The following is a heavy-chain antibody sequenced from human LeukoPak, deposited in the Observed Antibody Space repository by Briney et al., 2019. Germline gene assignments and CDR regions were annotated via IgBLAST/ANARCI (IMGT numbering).Heavy chain of an antibody. CDR3: ARGRNGFFDY. J-gene: IGHJ4*01. D-gene: IGHD5-24*01. CDR1: GFTFSTYW. Sequence: GGSLRLSCAASGFTFSTYWMHWVRQAPGKGLVWLSQINSDGGRTRYADSVKGRLTISRDNAKNTVYLQMSSLRAEDTAMYYCARGRNGFFDYWGHGTLVAVSS. V-gene: IGHV3-74*01. CDR2: INSDGGRT.